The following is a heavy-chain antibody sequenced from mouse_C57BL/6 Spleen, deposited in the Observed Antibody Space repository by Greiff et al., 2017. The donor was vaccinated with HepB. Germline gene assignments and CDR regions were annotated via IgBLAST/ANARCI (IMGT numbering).Heavy chain of an antibody. CDR2: ISDGGSYT. V-gene: IGHV5-4*01. CDR1: GFTFSSYA. CDR3: AREGYYSNSHFDY. D-gene: IGHD2-5*01. Sequence: EVQLQESGGGLVKPGGSLKLSCAASGFTFSSYAMSWVRQTPEKRLEWVATISDGGSYTYYPDNVKGRFTISRDNAKNNLYLQMSHLKSEDTAMYYCAREGYYSNSHFDYWGQGTTLTVSS. J-gene: IGHJ2*01.